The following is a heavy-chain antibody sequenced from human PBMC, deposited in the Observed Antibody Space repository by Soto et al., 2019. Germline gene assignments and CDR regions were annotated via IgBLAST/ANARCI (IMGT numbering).Heavy chain of an antibody. CDR3: AKDKVPVVVTAPFDY. Sequence: QVQLVESGGGVVQPGRSLRLSCAASGFTFSSYGMHWVRQAPGKGLEWVAVISYDGSNNYYADSVKGRFTISRDNSKNTLYLQMNSLRAEDTAVYYCAKDKVPVVVTAPFDYWGQGILVTVSS. D-gene: IGHD2-21*02. V-gene: IGHV3-30*18. J-gene: IGHJ4*02. CDR1: GFTFSSYG. CDR2: ISYDGSNN.